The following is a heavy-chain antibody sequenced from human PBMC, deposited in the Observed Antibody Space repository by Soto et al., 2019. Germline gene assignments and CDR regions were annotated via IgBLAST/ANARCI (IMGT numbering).Heavy chain of an antibody. CDR2: IYPGDSDT. CDR3: ARQDGGYYYDTSGYYSSMEV. D-gene: IGHD3-22*01. V-gene: IGHV5-51*01. Sequence: GESLKISCKGSGYSFTNYWIGWVRQMPGKGLEWMGIIYPGDSDTRYSPSLQGQVTISADKSISTAYLQWSSLKASDTAMYYCARQDGGYYYDTSGYYSSMEVWGQGTTVTVSS. J-gene: IGHJ6*02. CDR1: GYSFTNYW.